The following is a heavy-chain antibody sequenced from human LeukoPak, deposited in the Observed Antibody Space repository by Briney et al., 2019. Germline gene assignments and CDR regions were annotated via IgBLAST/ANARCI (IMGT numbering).Heavy chain of an antibody. CDR2: INHSGST. D-gene: IGHD5-18*01. J-gene: IGHJ4*02. Sequence: SETLSLTCAVSGGSFSGYYWTWIRQPPGKGLEWIGEINHSGSTNYNPSLKSRVTISVDTSKNQFSLKLSSVTAADTAVYYCARRRYSYGYRPYYFDYWGQGTLVTVSS. CDR1: GGSFSGYY. CDR3: ARRRYSYGYRPYYFDY. V-gene: IGHV4-34*01.